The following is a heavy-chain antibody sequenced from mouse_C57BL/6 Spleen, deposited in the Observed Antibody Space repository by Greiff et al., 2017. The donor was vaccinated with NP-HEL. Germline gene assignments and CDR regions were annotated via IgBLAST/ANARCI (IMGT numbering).Heavy chain of an antibody. J-gene: IGHJ2*01. CDR2: IYPSDSET. V-gene: IGHV1-61*01. D-gene: IGHD1-1*01. CDR3: ARGGNYYGSSPFDY. Sequence: QVQLQQPGAELVRPGSSVKLSCKASGYTFTSYWMDWVKQRPGQGLEWIGNIYPSDSETHYNQKFKDKATLTVDKSSSTAYMQLSSRTSEDSAVYYCARGGNYYGSSPFDYWGQGTTLTVSS. CDR1: GYTFTSYW.